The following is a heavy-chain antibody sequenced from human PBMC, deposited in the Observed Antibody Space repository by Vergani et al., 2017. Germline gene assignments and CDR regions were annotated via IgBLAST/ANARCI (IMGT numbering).Heavy chain of an antibody. CDR1: GGSISSGGYS. CDR2: IYHSGST. D-gene: IGHD2-2*01. V-gene: IGHV4-30-2*01. CDR3: ARGYCSSTSCFNWFDP. Sequence: QLQLQESGSGLVKPSQTLSLTFAVSGGSISSGGYSWSWIRQPPGKGLEWIGYIYHSGSTYYNPSLKSRVTISVDRSKNQFSLKLSSVTAADTAVYYCARGYCSSTSCFNWFDPWGQGTLVTVSS. J-gene: IGHJ5*02.